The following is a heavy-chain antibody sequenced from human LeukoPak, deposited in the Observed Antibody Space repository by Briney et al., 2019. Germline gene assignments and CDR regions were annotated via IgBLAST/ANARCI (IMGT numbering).Heavy chain of an antibody. CDR1: GFTFSSYA. D-gene: IGHD3/OR15-3a*01. Sequence: GGSLRLSCAASGFTFSSYAMHWVRQAPGKGLEWVAVISYDGSNKYYADSVKGRFTISRDNSKNTLYLQMNSLRAEDTAVYYCARGTNYYYYGMDVWGQGTRVTVSS. V-gene: IGHV3-30-3*01. CDR2: ISYDGSNK. J-gene: IGHJ6*02. CDR3: ARGTNYYYYGMDV.